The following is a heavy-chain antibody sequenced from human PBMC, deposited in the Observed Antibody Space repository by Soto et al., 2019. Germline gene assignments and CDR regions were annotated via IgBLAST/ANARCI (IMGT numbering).Heavy chain of an antibody. Sequence: GSLRLSCAASGFTVSSNYMSWVRQAPGKGLAWVSVIYSGGSTYYADSVKGRFTISRDNSKNTLYLQMNSLRAEDTAVYDCARAVIEGYYDSSPYYFDYWGPGTLVTVSS. J-gene: IGHJ4*02. CDR1: GFTVSSNY. CDR3: ARAVIEGYYDSSPYYFDY. CDR2: IYSGGST. V-gene: IGHV3-53*01. D-gene: IGHD3-22*01.